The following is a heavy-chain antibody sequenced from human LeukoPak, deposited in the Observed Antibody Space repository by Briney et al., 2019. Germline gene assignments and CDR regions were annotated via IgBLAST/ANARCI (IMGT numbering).Heavy chain of an antibody. CDR1: GFILSTHG. D-gene: IGHD1-26*01. CDR2: MWYDGSRE. V-gene: IGHV3-33*01. Sequence: GGSLRLSCAASGFILSTHGMHWVRQAPGKELEWVAGMWYDGSREDYADSVKGRFTISRDMSKNTLNLQMNSLRVEDTAMFHCARDLSFGSLDFRGQGTLVTVSS. CDR3: ARDLSFGSLDF. J-gene: IGHJ4*02.